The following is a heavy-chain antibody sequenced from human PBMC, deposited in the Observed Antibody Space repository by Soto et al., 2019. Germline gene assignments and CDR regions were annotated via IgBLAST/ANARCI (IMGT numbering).Heavy chain of an antibody. CDR1: GFTFSNYA. CDR2: IWHDGNNK. D-gene: IGHD1-26*01. CDR3: ASDLVGASDSYGLDV. Sequence: PGGSLRLSCAASGFTFSNYAMPWVRQATGKGLEWVAIIWHDGNNKYYADSLRGRFIISRDNSKNRLYLQMNSLRAEDTAVYYCASDLVGASDSYGLDVWGQGTPVTVSS. J-gene: IGHJ6*02. V-gene: IGHV3-33*01.